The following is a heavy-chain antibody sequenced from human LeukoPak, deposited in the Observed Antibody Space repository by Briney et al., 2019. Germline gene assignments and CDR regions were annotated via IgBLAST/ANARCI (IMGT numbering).Heavy chain of an antibody. D-gene: IGHD5-12*01. CDR3: ARDRGSYFDY. Sequence: GGSLRLSCAASGFTFSSYSMNWVRQATGKGLEWVSSISSSSSYIYYADSVKGRFTISRDNAKNSLYLQMNSLRAEDTAVYYCARDRGSYFDYWGQGTLVTVSS. CDR1: GFTFSSYS. J-gene: IGHJ4*02. CDR2: ISSSSSYI. V-gene: IGHV3-21*01.